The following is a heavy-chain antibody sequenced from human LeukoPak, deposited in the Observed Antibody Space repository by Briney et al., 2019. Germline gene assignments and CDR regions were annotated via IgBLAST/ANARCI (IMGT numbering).Heavy chain of an antibody. CDR1: GYTFTSYD. J-gene: IGHJ5*02. Sequence: ASVKVSCKASGYTFTSYDINWVRQATGQGLEWMGWMNPNSGNTGYAQKFQGRVTMTRNTSISTAYMELSSLRSEDTAVYYCARGRAGLYYYDSSGYRSRWFDPWDQGTLVTVSS. CDR3: ARGRAGLYYYDSSGYRSRWFDP. D-gene: IGHD3-22*01. CDR2: MNPNSGNT. V-gene: IGHV1-8*01.